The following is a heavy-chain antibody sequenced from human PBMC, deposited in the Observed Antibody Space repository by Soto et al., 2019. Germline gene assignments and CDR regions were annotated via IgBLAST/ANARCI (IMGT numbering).Heavy chain of an antibody. Sequence: ASVKVSCKASGYTFTSYGISWVRQAPGQGLEWMGWISAYNGNTNYAQKLQGRVTMTTDTSTSTAYMELRSLRSVDTAVYYCARDPNPAYYYDSSGYPPRGYFQHWGQGTLVTVSS. D-gene: IGHD3-22*01. CDR1: GYTFTSYG. J-gene: IGHJ1*01. CDR2: ISAYNGNT. V-gene: IGHV1-18*01. CDR3: ARDPNPAYYYDSSGYPPRGYFQH.